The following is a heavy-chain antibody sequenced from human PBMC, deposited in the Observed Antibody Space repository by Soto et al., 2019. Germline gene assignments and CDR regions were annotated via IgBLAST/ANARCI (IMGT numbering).Heavy chain of an antibody. Sequence: SQPLSLTCAITGDSVSSNSAGWSWVRQSPSRGLEWLGRTYYRSKWYYEYAVSVRGRITINPDTSKNQYSLQLNSVTPEDTAVYFCARGEQYSGRIFDYWGQGTLVTVS. CDR1: GDSVSSNSAG. CDR2: TYYRSKWYY. CDR3: ARGEQYSGRIFDY. J-gene: IGHJ4*01. V-gene: IGHV6-1*01. D-gene: IGHD1-26*01.